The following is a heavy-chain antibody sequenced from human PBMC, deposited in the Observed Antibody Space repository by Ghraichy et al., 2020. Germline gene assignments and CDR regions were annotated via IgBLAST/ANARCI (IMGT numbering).Heavy chain of an antibody. D-gene: IGHD3-10*01. CDR2: ISGSGGST. CDR3: AKDRLAAFGEFHAYYFDY. V-gene: IGHV3-23*01. Sequence: GGSLRLSCAASGFTFSSYAMSWVRQAPGKGLEWVSAISGSGGSTYYADSVKGRFTISRDNSKNTLYLQMNSLRAEDTAVYYCAKDRLAAFGEFHAYYFDYWGQGTLVTVSS. CDR1: GFTFSSYA. J-gene: IGHJ4*02.